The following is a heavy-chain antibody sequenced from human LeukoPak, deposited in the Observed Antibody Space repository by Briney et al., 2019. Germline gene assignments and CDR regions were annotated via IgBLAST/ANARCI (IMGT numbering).Heavy chain of an antibody. V-gene: IGHV3-74*01. CDR2: INADGSST. J-gene: IGHJ6*03. CDR1: GFTFSSYW. Sequence: GGSLRLSCAASGFTFSSYWMHWVRHAPGKGLGWVSRINADGSSTRYADSVKGRFTISRDNAKNTMYLQMNSLRAEDTAVYYCARGAELVSTSYYYYYMDVWGKGTTVTVSS. D-gene: IGHD1-26*01. CDR3: ARGAELVSTSYYYYYMDV.